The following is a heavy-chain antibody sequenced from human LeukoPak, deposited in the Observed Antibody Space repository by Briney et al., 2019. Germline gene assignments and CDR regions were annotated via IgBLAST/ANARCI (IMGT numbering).Heavy chain of an antibody. CDR2: ISYDGSNK. Sequence: GGSLRLSCAASGFTFSSYGMHRVRQAPGKGLEWVAVISYDGSNKYYADSVKGRFTISRDNSKNTLYLQMNSLRAEDTAVYYCAKSLYDSSGAFDYWGQGTLVTVSS. CDR1: GFTFSSYG. CDR3: AKSLYDSSGAFDY. V-gene: IGHV3-30*18. D-gene: IGHD3-22*01. J-gene: IGHJ4*02.